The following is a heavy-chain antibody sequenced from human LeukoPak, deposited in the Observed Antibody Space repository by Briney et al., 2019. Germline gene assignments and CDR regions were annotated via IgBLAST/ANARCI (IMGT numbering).Heavy chain of an antibody. CDR2: ISGSGGST. CDR3: AKDFKGIVVVPAATGFDY. J-gene: IGHJ4*02. CDR1: GFTVSSNY. V-gene: IGHV3-23*01. Sequence: GGSLRLSCAASGFTVSSNYMSWVRQAPGKGLEWVSAISGSGGSTYYADSVKGRFTISRDNSKNTLYLQMNSLRAEDTAVYYCAKDFKGIVVVPAATGFDYWGQGTLVTVSS. D-gene: IGHD2-2*01.